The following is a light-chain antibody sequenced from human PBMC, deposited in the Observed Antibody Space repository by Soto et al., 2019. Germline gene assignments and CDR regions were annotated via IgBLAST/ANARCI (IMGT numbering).Light chain of an antibody. CDR3: QQYNSFIWT. J-gene: IGKJ1*01. CDR2: KAS. V-gene: IGKV1-5*03. Sequence: DIQMTQSPSTLSASVGARVTIICRASQSISSWLAWYQQKPGKAPKLLISKASNLDSGVPSRFSGSGSGTEFNLTISSLQPEDFATYYCQQYNSFIWTFGRGTKV. CDR1: QSISSW.